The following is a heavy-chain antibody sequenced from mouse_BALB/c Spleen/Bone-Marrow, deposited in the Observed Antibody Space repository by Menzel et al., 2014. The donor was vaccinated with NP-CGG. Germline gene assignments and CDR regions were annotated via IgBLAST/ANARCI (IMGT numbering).Heavy chain of an antibody. CDR2: SRNKAKYYTT. Sequence: EVKVEESGGGLVQPGDSLRLSCATSGFTFSDFYMEWVRQPPGKRLEWIATSRNKAKYYTTEYSASVKGRFIVSRDTSQSVLYLQMNALRAEYTAIYYCARDVGYGNYFVYWGQGTLVTVSA. J-gene: IGHJ3*01. D-gene: IGHD2-10*02. CDR1: GFTFSDFY. V-gene: IGHV7-1*02. CDR3: ARDVGYGNYFVY.